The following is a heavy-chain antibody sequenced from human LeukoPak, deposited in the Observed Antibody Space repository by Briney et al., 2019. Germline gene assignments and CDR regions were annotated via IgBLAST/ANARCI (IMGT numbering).Heavy chain of an antibody. CDR2: ISWNDDK. CDR3: AHRRRGTGYSSSDEAYYYYYYMDV. D-gene: IGHD6-13*01. CDR1: GFSLSTSGVG. J-gene: IGHJ6*03. Sequence: APTLVKPTQTLTLTCTFSGFSLSTSGVGVGWIRKPPGKALEWLALISWNDDKRYSPSLKSRLTITKDTSKNQVVLTMTNMDPVDTATYYCAHRRRGTGYSSSDEAYYYYYYMDVWGKGTTVTVSS. V-gene: IGHV2-5*01.